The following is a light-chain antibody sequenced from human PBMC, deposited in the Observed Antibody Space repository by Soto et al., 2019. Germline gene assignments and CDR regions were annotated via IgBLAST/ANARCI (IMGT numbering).Light chain of an antibody. CDR1: QGIYNY. CDR2: AAS. J-gene: IGKJ2*01. CDR3: QKHNTAPFT. V-gene: IGKV1-27*01. Sequence: DIQMTQSPASLSASVGDRVTITCRASQGIYNYLAWYQQKPGKVPKLPIFAASILHSGVPSRFSGSGSGTDFTLTISSLQPEDFATYYCQKHNTAPFTFGQGTKLEIK.